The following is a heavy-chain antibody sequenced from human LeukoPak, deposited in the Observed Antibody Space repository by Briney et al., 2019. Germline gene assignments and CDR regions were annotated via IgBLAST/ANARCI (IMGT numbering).Heavy chain of an antibody. CDR1: GYTFTGYY. D-gene: IGHD2-15*01. Sequence: GASVKVSCKASGYTFTGYYMHWVRQAPGQGLEWMEWINPNSGGTNYAQKFQGRATMTRDTSISTAYMELSRLRSDDTAVYYCARIYCSGGSCYFDYWGQGTLVTVSS. J-gene: IGHJ4*02. V-gene: IGHV1-2*02. CDR3: ARIYCSGGSCYFDY. CDR2: INPNSGGT.